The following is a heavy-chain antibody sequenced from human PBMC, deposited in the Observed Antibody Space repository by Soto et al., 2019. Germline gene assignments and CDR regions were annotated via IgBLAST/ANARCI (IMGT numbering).Heavy chain of an antibody. Sequence: EVQLLESGGGLVQPGGSLRLSCAASGFTFSSYAMSWVRQAPGKGLEWVSAISGSGGSTDYADSVKGRFTISRDNSKNTLYLQMNSLRAEDTAVYYCAKDEYDYIWGSYRFDYWGQGTLVTVSS. CDR3: AKDEYDYIWGSYRFDY. V-gene: IGHV3-23*01. J-gene: IGHJ4*02. CDR2: ISGSGGST. D-gene: IGHD3-16*02. CDR1: GFTFSSYA.